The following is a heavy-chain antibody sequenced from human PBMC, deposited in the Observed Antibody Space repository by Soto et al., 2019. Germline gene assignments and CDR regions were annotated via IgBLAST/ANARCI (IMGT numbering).Heavy chain of an antibody. D-gene: IGHD5-18*01. CDR2: ISWNSATR. CDR1: VFTFDIYA. Sequence: EVQLVDSGGGLVQPGRSLRLSCAASVFTFDIYAMHWVRQAPGKGLEWVSSISWNSATRGYADSVKGRFTISRDNAKNSLYLQMDSLRTEDTAFYYCAKELGGYSYGYELDHWGQGTLVAVSS. J-gene: IGHJ4*02. CDR3: AKELGGYSYGYELDH. V-gene: IGHV3-9*01.